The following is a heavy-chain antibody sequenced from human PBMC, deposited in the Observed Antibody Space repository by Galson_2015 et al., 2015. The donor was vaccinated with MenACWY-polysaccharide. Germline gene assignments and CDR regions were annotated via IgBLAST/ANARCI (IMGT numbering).Heavy chain of an antibody. V-gene: IGHV4-4*07. CDR2: IHATGST. D-gene: IGHD1-1*01. Sequence: ETLSLTCTVSHDSISSSYWSWIRQSADTGLEYIGRIHATGSTAYNPSFRSRVAMSVDLPRNKFSLRLASVTASDTAIYYCARRSLDNWYFDLWGRDTLVIVSS. J-gene: IGHJ2*01. CDR3: ARRSLDNWYFDL. CDR1: HDSISSSY.